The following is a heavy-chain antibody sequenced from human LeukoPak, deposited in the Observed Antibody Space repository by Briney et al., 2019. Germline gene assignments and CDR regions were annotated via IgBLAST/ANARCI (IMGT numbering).Heavy chain of an antibody. D-gene: IGHD6-13*01. CDR3: ARDPAFYSSHFYFDY. CDR2: INPNNGGT. V-gene: IGHV1-2*02. CDR1: GYTFTGYY. J-gene: IGHJ4*02. Sequence: ASVKLSFTASGYTFTGYYIHWVRHAPGQGLGWMGLINPNNGGTNFTQRFQGRVTMTRDTSISTAYMDLSRLRSEDTAVFYCARDPAFYSSHFYFDYWGQGTLVTVSS.